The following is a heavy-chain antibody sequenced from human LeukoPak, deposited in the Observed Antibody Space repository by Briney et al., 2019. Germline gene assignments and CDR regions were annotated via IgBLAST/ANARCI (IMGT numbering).Heavy chain of an antibody. CDR2: VSQSGGST. CDR1: GFTFTSYA. J-gene: IGHJ4*02. Sequence: PGGSLRLSCVASGFTFTSYAMSWVRQAPGKGLEWVAAVSQSGGSTFHTDSVKGRFTVSRDNSKNTLYLQMNSLRAEDTAVYYCAKVNSGNFDYYFDYWGQGTLVTVSS. CDR3: AKVNSGNFDYYFDY. D-gene: IGHD1-26*01. V-gene: IGHV3-23*01.